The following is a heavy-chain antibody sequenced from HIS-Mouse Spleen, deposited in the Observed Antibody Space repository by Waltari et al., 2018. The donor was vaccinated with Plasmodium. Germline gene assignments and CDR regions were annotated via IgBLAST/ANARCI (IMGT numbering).Heavy chain of an antibody. CDR2: IDWDDDK. D-gene: IGHD6-6*01. V-gene: IGHV2-70*15. J-gene: IGHJ6*02. CDR1: GFSLSTSGMC. CDR3: ARTTYSSSSAKYYYYGMDV. Sequence: QVTLRESGPALVKPKQTLTLTCTFSGFSLSTSGMCVSWIRQHPGKALEWLARIDWDDDKYYSTSLKTRLTISKDTSKNQVVLTMTNMDPVDTATYYCARTTYSSSSAKYYYYGMDVWGQGTTVTVSS.